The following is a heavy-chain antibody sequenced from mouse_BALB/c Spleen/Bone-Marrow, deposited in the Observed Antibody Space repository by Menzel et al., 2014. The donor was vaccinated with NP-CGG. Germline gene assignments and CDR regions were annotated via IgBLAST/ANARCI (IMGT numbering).Heavy chain of an antibody. Sequence: VKLMESGPQLVRPGASVKISCKASGYSFTSYWMHWVKQRPGQGLEWIGMIDPSDSETRLNQKFKDKATLTVDKSSSTAYMQLGSPTSEDSAVYYCARGFGMDYWGQGTSVTVSS. CDR3: ARGFGMDY. V-gene: IGHV1S126*01. J-gene: IGHJ4*01. CDR1: GYSFTSYW. CDR2: IDPSDSET.